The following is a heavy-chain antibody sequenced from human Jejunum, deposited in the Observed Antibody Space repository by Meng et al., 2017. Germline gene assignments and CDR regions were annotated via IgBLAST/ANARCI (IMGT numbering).Heavy chain of an antibody. D-gene: IGHD3-22*01. Sequence: GSLRLSCTVSGGIISSNYWSWIRQPAGKGLEWIGRIYDSGSTNYNPSLKSRVTMSVDTSKNQFSLKLSSVTAADTAVYYCARDSRNYYDSTGYRYFDYWGQGTLVTVSS. CDR2: IYDSGST. CDR1: GGIISSNY. J-gene: IGHJ4*02. CDR3: ARDSRNYYDSTGYRYFDY. V-gene: IGHV4-4*07.